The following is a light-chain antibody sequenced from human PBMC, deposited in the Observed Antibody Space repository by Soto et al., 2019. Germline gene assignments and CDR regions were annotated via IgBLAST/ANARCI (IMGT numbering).Light chain of an antibody. CDR1: QGISTY. CDR2: AAS. J-gene: IGKJ4*01. V-gene: IGKV1-9*01. Sequence: DIQLTQSPSLLSASVGDRVTITCRASQGISTYLAWYQQTSGKAPKLLISAASTLQRGVPSRFSGSGSGTQFPLPISSLQPEDFATYYCQQLNAYPLPFGGGTRVEIK. CDR3: QQLNAYPLP.